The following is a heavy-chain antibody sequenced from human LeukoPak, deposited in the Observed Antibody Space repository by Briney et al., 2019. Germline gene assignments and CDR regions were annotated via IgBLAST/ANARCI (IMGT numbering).Heavy chain of an antibody. CDR1: GGSISSGSYY. CDR3: ARGMLRKYFDY. Sequence: PSETLSLTCTVSGGSISSGSYYWSWIRQPAGKGLEWIGRIYTSGSTNYNPSLKSRVTISVDTSKNQFSLKLSSVTAADTAVYYCARGMLRKYFDYWGQGTLVTVSS. D-gene: IGHD2-15*01. V-gene: IGHV4-61*02. CDR2: IYTSGST. J-gene: IGHJ4*02.